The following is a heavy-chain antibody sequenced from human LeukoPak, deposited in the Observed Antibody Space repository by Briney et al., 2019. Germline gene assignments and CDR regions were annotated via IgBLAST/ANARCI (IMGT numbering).Heavy chain of an antibody. CDR3: ARRRYSSSWYLVGYYYYGMDV. D-gene: IGHD6-13*01. Sequence: PGGSLRLSCAASGFTFSSYAMHWVRQAPGKGLEWVAVIWYDGSNKYYADSVKGRFTISRDNSKNTLYLQMNSLRAEDTAVYYCARRRYSSSWYLVGYYYYGMDVWGQGTTVTVSS. V-gene: IGHV3-33*08. CDR1: GFTFSSYA. J-gene: IGHJ6*02. CDR2: IWYDGSNK.